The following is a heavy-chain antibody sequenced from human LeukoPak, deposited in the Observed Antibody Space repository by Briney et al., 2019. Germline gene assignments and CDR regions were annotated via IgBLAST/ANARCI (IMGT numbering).Heavy chain of an antibody. CDR2: IKSKTDGGTT. CDR1: GFTFNNAW. Sequence: GGSLRLSCAASGFTFNNAWMSWVRQAPGKGLEWVGRIKSKTDGGTTDYAAPVKSRFTISRDDSKNTLYLQMNSLKTEDTAVYYCTTDYTFTIFGVVITKFWGQGTLVTVSS. D-gene: IGHD3-3*01. V-gene: IGHV3-15*01. J-gene: IGHJ4*02. CDR3: TTDYTFTIFGVVITKF.